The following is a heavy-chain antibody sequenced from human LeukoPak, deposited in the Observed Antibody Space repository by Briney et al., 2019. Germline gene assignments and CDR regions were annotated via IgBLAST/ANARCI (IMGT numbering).Heavy chain of an antibody. J-gene: IGHJ4*02. V-gene: IGHV3-23*01. CDR2: ISGSGGST. D-gene: IGHD3-10*01. CDR1: GFTFSSYA. CDR3: AKKRYYYGSGSYSDY. Sequence: GGSLRLSCAASGFTFSSYAMSWVRQAPGKGLEWVSAISGSGGSTYYADSVKGRFTISRDNSKNTLYLQMNTLRAEDTAVSYYAKKRYYYGSGSYSDYWGQGTLVTVSS.